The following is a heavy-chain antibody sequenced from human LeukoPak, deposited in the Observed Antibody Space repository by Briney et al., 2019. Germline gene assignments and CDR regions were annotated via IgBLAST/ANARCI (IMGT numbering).Heavy chain of an antibody. CDR2: IYYSGTT. Sequence: SETLSLTCTVSGGSISSSSYYWGWIRQPPGKGLEWIGSIYYSGTTYYNPSLESRVTISVDTSKNQFSLKLNSVTAADTAVYYCARQGVYGSGSHYWFDPWGHGTLVTVSS. J-gene: IGHJ5*02. V-gene: IGHV4-39*01. D-gene: IGHD3-10*01. CDR1: GGSISSSSYY. CDR3: ARQGVYGSGSHYWFDP.